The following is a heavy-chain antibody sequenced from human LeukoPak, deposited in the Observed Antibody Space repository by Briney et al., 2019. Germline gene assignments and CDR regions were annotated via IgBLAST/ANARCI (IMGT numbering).Heavy chain of an antibody. Sequence: PGGSLRLSCAASGFTFSSYSMNWVRQAPGKGLEWVSSISSSSSYIYYADSVKGRFTISRDNAKNSLYLQMNSLRAEDTAVYYCARFTPTAMVTADYWGQGTLVTVSS. CDR2: ISSSSSYI. V-gene: IGHV3-21*01. D-gene: IGHD5-18*01. CDR3: ARFTPTAMVTADY. CDR1: GFTFSSYS. J-gene: IGHJ4*02.